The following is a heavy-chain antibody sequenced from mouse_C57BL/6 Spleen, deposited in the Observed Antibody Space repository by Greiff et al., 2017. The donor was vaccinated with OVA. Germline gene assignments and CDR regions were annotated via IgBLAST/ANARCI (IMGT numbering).Heavy chain of an antibody. J-gene: IGHJ2*01. V-gene: IGHV1-26*01. CDR1: GYTFTDYY. Sequence: EVQLQQSGPELVKPGASVKISCKASGYTFTDYYMNWVKQSHGKSLEWIGDINPNNGGTSYNQKFKGKATLTVDKSSSTAYMELRSLTSEDSAVDYCARNYDYEYYFDDWGQGTTLTVSS. CDR2: INPNNGGT. D-gene: IGHD2-4*01. CDR3: ARNYDYEYYFDD.